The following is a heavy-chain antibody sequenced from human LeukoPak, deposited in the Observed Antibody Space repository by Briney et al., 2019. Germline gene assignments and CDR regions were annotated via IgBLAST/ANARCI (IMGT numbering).Heavy chain of an antibody. CDR1: GGPISSSSYY. CDR3: ARETSGGWLQSPSYYYYYYMDV. CDR2: IYYSGST. D-gene: IGHD5-24*01. Sequence: SETLSLTCTVSGGPISSSSYYWGWIRQPPGKGLEWIGSIYYSGSTYYNPSLKSRVTISVDTSKNQFSLKLSSVTAADTAVYYCARETSGGWLQSPSYYYYYYMDVWGKGTTVTVSS. V-gene: IGHV4-39*07. J-gene: IGHJ6*03.